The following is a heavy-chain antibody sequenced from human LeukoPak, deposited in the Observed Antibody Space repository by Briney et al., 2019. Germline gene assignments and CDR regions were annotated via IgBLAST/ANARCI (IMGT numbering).Heavy chain of an antibody. CDR1: GFTVSSNY. Sequence: GGSVRLSCAASGFTVSSNYMSWVRQAPGKGLEWVSVIYSGGSTYYADSVKGRFTISRDNSKSTLYLQMNSLRAEDTAVYYCARDPMMSYASSGEWGQGTLVTVSP. J-gene: IGHJ4*02. V-gene: IGHV3-66*02. CDR2: IYSGGST. D-gene: IGHD3-22*01. CDR3: ARDPMMSYASSGE.